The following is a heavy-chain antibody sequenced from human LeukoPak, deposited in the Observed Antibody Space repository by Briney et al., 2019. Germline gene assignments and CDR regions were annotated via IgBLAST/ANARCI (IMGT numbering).Heavy chain of an antibody. CDR2: IYYSGST. Sequence: PSETLSLTCTVSGGSISSYYWSWIRQPPGEGLEWIGYIYYSGSTNYNPSLTSRVTISVDTSKNQFSLKLGSVTAADTAMYYCARVSGLGSPYYYYMDVWGKGTTVTVSS. D-gene: IGHD3-10*01. V-gene: IGHV4-59*01. J-gene: IGHJ6*03. CDR1: GGSISSYY. CDR3: ARVSGLGSPYYYYMDV.